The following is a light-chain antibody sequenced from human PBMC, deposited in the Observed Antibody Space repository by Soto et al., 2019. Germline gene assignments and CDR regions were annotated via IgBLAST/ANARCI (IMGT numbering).Light chain of an antibody. CDR1: QSVSSSY. Sequence: EIVLTQSPGTLSLSPGERATLSCRASQSVSSSYLVWYQQKPGQAPRLLIYGASSRATGIPDRFSGSESGTDFTLTISRLETEDFAVYYCQQYGSSQYTFGQGTKLEIK. CDR3: QQYGSSQYT. CDR2: GAS. V-gene: IGKV3-20*01. J-gene: IGKJ2*01.